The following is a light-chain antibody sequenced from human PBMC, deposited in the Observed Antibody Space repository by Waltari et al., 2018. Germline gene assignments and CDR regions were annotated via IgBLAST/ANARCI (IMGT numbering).Light chain of an antibody. CDR1: QIVSNN. J-gene: IGKJ4*01. Sequence: EIVLTQSPATLSLSPGERATLSCRASQIVSNNLAWYQQKPGQAPRLLIYDVSSRATGIPARISARGAGTDFTLTINSLEPEDSAVYYCQQRTSWPPGLSFGGGTKVEIK. CDR2: DVS. V-gene: IGKV3-11*01. CDR3: QQRTSWPPGLS.